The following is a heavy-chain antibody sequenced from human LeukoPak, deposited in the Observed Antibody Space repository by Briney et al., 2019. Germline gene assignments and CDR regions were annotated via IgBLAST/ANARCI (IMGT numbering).Heavy chain of an antibody. CDR1: GFSLSTTGVA. CDR3: ARALYYDSGYYFDS. Sequence: ESGPTLVKPTQTLTLTCTFSGFSLSTTGVAVGWIRQPPEKALEWLALFYWDADKGYSPSLKSRLTITKDTSRNQVVLTMTNMDPGDTATYYCARALYYDSGYYFDSWGQGTLVTVSS. D-gene: IGHD3-22*01. CDR2: FYWDADK. V-gene: IGHV2-5*02. J-gene: IGHJ4*02.